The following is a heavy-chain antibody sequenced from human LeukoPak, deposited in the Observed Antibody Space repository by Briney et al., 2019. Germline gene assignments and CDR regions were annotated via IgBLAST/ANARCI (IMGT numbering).Heavy chain of an antibody. CDR3: ARDGAVRGVLIVPDY. CDR1: GFTFSSYG. Sequence: PGGSLRLSCAASGFTFSSYGMHWVRQAPGKGLEWVAVIWYDGSNKYYADSVKGRFTISRDNSKNTLYLQMNSLRDEDTAVHYCARDGAVRGVLIVPDYWGQGTLVTVSS. J-gene: IGHJ4*02. D-gene: IGHD3-10*01. CDR2: IWYDGSNK. V-gene: IGHV3-33*01.